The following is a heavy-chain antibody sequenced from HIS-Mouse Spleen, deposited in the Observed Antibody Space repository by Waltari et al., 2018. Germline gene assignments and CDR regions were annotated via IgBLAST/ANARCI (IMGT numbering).Heavy chain of an antibody. D-gene: IGHD6-13*01. CDR1: CGSISSSSYY. CDR3: AREIPYSSSWYDWYFDL. J-gene: IGHJ2*01. Sequence: QLQLQESGPGLVKPSETLSLTCTFSCGSISSSSYYRGWIRQPPGKGLEWIGSIYYSGSTYYNPSLKSRVTISVDTSKNQFSLKLSSVTAADTAVYYCAREIPYSSSWYDWYFDLWGRGTLVTVSS. V-gene: IGHV4-39*07. CDR2: IYYSGST.